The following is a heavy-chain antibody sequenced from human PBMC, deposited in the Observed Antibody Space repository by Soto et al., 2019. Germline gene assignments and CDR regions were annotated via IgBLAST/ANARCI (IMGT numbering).Heavy chain of an antibody. D-gene: IGHD3-16*01. CDR2: INQDGSDK. CDR1: GFTFSSYW. J-gene: IGHJ5*02. CDR3: ARWGS. V-gene: IGHV3-7*01. Sequence: VQLVESGGGLVQPGGSLRLSCTASGFTFSSYWVSWVRQAPGKGLEWVANINQDGSDKSYVDSVKGRFTISRDNAKNLLYLQMNSLRAEDTAVYYCARWGSWGQGTLVTVSS.